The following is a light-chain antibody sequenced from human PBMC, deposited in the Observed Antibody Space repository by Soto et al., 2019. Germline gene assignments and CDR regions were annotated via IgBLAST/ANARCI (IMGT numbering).Light chain of an antibody. V-gene: IGKV1-5*01. CDR1: QSISSW. Sequence: DIQMTQSPSTLSASVGDRVTITCRASQSISSWLAWYQQKPGKAPKLLIYDASSLERGVPSRFSDSGSWTEFSLTISSLQPDDFATYYCRQYNSLWTCGQGTKVDIK. J-gene: IGKJ1*01. CDR3: RQYNSLWT. CDR2: DAS.